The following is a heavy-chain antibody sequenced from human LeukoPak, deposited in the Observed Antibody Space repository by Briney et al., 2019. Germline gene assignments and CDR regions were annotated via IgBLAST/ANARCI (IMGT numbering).Heavy chain of an antibody. CDR1: GYTFTSYA. J-gene: IGHJ4*02. CDR3: ARVTQDYDFWSGYSGWASYYFDY. V-gene: IGHV7-4-1*02. CDR2: INTNTGNP. D-gene: IGHD3-3*01. Sequence: ASVKVSCKASGYTFTSYAMNWVRQAPGQGLEWMGWINTNTGNPMYAQGFTGRIVFSLDTSVSTAYLQISSLKAEDTAVYYCARVTQDYDFWSGYSGWASYYFDYWGQGTLVTVSS.